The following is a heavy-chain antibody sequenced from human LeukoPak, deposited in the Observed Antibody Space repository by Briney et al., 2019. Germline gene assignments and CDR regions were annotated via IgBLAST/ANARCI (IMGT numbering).Heavy chain of an antibody. Sequence: SKTLSLTCTISDDSIRSYYWSWIRQPPGKGLEWIGYVYYSGSTNYNPSLKSRVTISVVTSKNQFSLKLHSVTAADTAVYYCARDRRGRGDAFDIWGQGTMVTVSS. J-gene: IGHJ3*02. CDR3: ARDRRGRGDAFDI. CDR2: VYYSGST. V-gene: IGHV4-59*01. CDR1: DDSIRSYY.